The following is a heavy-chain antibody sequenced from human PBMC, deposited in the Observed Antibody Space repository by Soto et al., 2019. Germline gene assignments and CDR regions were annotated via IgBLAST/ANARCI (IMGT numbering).Heavy chain of an antibody. V-gene: IGHV3-30-3*01. Sequence: QVQLVESGGGVVQPGRSLRLSCAASGFTFSNYAFHWVRQAPGKGLEWVAVISYDGSNEYYADSVKGRFTISRDNSKNTLYLQMNSLRAEDTAVYYCARERGGLDYWGQGTLVTVSS. CDR2: ISYDGSNE. D-gene: IGHD3-16*01. J-gene: IGHJ4*02. CDR3: ARERGGLDY. CDR1: GFTFSNYA.